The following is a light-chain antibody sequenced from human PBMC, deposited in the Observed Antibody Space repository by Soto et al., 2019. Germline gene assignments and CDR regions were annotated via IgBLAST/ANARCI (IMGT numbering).Light chain of an antibody. CDR2: SAS. CDR1: QGIXXX. J-gene: IGKJ1*01. Sequence: DIQMTQSPSSLSASVGXXXTITCRASQGIXXXLGWYQQKPGKAPKSLIYSASTLQSGVSSKFSGSGSGTDFTLTITDMQPDDFATYYCQQYYRYPWTFGQGTKVEI. V-gene: IGKV1-16*02. CDR3: QQYYRYPWT.